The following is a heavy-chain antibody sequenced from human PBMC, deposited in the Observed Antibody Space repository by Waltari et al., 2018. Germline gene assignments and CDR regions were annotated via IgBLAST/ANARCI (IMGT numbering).Heavy chain of an antibody. D-gene: IGHD6-19*01. CDR3: ARSWEQWLDGIWFDP. V-gene: IGHV4-38-2*01. CDR2: IYHSGST. Sequence: QVQLQESGPGLVKPSETLSLTCAVSGYSISSGYYWGWIRQPPGKGLEWIGSIYHSGSTYYNPSLKSRVTIAVDTSKSQFSLKLSSVTAADTAVYYCARSWEQWLDGIWFDPWGQGTLVTVSS. CDR1: GYSISSGYY. J-gene: IGHJ5*02.